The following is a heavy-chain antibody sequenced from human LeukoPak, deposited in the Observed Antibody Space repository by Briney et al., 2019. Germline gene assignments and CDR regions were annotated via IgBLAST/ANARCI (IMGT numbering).Heavy chain of an antibody. Sequence: SDTLSLTCTVSGDSLDRHYWSWIRQPAGRGLEWTGRIYVSGSTTHNPSLTGRVAMSVDASKNQFSLKLRSVTAADTAVYYCARFTYGGYSLDSWGQGTLVVVSS. V-gene: IGHV4-4*07. J-gene: IGHJ4*02. CDR2: IYVSGST. D-gene: IGHD5-12*01. CDR3: ARFTYGGYSLDS. CDR1: GDSLDRHY.